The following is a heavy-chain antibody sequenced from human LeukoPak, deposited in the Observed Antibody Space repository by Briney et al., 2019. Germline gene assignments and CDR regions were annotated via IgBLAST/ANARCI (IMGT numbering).Heavy chain of an antibody. D-gene: IGHD6-13*01. V-gene: IGHV1-46*01. CDR1: GYTFTSYY. J-gene: IGHJ5*02. CDR2: INPSGGSK. Sequence: ASVKVSCKASGYTFTSYYMHWVRQAPRQGLEWMGIINPSGGSKSYAQNFQGRVTMTRDTSTSTVYMELSSLRSEDTAVYYCARDLVQQQAQNWFDPWGQGTLVTVSS. CDR3: ARDLVQQQAQNWFDP.